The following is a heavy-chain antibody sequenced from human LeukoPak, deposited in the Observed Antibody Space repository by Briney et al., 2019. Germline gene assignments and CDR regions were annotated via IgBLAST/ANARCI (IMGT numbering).Heavy chain of an antibody. D-gene: IGHD4-17*01. CDR1: GFTVSSNY. J-gene: IGHJ4*02. CDR2: IYSGGST. CDR3: ARGGTTVTYFDY. Sequence: GGSLRLSCAASGFTVSSNYMSWVRQAPGKGLEWVAVIYSGGSTYYADSVKGRFTISRDNSENTVFLQMNSLRIEDTSVYYCARGGTTVTYFDYWGQGTLVTVSS. V-gene: IGHV3-53*01.